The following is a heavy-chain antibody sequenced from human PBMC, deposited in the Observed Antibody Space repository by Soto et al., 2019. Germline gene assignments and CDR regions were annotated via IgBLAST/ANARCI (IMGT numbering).Heavy chain of an antibody. J-gene: IGHJ6*02. CDR1: GFTFTNAW. CDR3: ATASPKPVTNFYGMDV. CDR2: IKGRSDGGTT. Sequence: LRLSCAASGFTFTNAWMNLVRQAPGKGLEWVGRIKGRSDGGTTDYAVPVKGRFTVSRDDSEKTVHLQMDSLKTEDTAIYYCATASPKPVTNFYGMDVWGQGTTVTVSS. D-gene: IGHD2-2*01. V-gene: IGHV3-15*07.